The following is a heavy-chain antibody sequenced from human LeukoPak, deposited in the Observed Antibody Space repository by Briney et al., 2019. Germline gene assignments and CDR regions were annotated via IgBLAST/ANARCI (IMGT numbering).Heavy chain of an antibody. CDR1: GFTFNTYG. Sequence: GGTLRLSCAASGFTFNTYGMSWVRQAPGKGLEWVSGISGSGGATYYADSVKGRFTISRDDPHNTLYLQMNSLRAEDTAVYFCARGGVDYYGSGTYYLMYYFDYWGQGALVTVSS. D-gene: IGHD3-10*01. J-gene: IGHJ4*02. V-gene: IGHV3-23*01. CDR2: ISGSGGAT. CDR3: ARGGVDYYGSGTYYLMYYFDY.